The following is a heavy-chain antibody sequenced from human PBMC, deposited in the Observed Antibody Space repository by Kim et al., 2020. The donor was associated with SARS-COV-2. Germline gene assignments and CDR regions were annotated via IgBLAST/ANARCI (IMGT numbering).Heavy chain of an antibody. D-gene: IGHD2-15*01. V-gene: IGHV7-4-1*02. Sequence: ASVKVSCKASGYTFTSYAMNWVRQAPGQGLEWMGWINTNTGNPTYAQGFTVRFVFSLDTSVSTAYLQISSLKAEDTAVYYCARDLDCSGGSCYGYYYYYMDFWGKGTTVTVSS. CDR1: GYTFTSYA. J-gene: IGHJ6*03. CDR3: ARDLDCSGGSCYGYYYYYMDF. CDR2: INTNTGNP.